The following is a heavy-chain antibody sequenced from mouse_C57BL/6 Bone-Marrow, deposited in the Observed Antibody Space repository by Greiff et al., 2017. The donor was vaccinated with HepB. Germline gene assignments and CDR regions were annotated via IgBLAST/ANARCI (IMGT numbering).Heavy chain of an antibody. J-gene: IGHJ2*01. CDR1: GYTFTSYT. CDR2: INPSSGYT. V-gene: IGHV1-4*01. D-gene: IGHD1-1*01. CDR3: ARGYGKRSLDY. Sequence: VQLHQSGAELARPGASVKMSCKASGYTFTSYTMHWVKQRPGQGLEWIGYINPSSGYTKYNQKFKDKATLTADKSSSTAYMQLSSLTSEDSAVYYCARGYGKRSLDYWGQGTTLTVSS.